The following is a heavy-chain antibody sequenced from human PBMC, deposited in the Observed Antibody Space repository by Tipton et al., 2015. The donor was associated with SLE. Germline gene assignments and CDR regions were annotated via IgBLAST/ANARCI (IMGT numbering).Heavy chain of an antibody. CDR2: IWYDGSNK. CDR3: AKPLGLGKGWYFDL. CDR1: GFTFSSYG. D-gene: IGHD7-27*01. V-gene: IGHV3-33*08. Sequence: QVQLVQSGGGLVQPGGSLRLSCAASGFTFSSYGMHWVRQAPGKGLEWVAVIWYDGSNKYYADSVKGRFTISRDNSKNTLYLQMNSLRAEDTAVYYCAKPLGLGKGWYFDLWGRGTLVTVSS. J-gene: IGHJ2*01.